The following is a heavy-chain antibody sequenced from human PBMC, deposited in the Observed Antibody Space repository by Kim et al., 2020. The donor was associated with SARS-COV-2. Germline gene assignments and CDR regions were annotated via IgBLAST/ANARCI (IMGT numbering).Heavy chain of an antibody. CDR1: GYTFTSYA. Sequence: ASVKVSCKASGYTFTSYAMHWVRQAPGQRLEWMGWINAGNGNTKYSQKFQGRVTITRDTSASTAYMELSSLRSEDTAVYYCARDDAYYGSGSYHPGWFDPWGQGTLVTVSS. V-gene: IGHV1-3*01. CDR2: INAGNGNT. CDR3: ARDDAYYGSGSYHPGWFDP. D-gene: IGHD3-10*01. J-gene: IGHJ5*02.